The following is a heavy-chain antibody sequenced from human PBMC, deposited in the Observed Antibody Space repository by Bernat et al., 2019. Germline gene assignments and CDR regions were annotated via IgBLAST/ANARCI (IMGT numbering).Heavy chain of an antibody. J-gene: IGHJ6*03. CDR1: GFTFSSYG. V-gene: IGHV3-30*18. Sequence: QVQLVESGGGLVKPGRSLRLSCAASGFTFSSYGMHWVRQAPGKGLEWVAVISYDGSNKYYADSVKGRFTISRDNSKNTLYLQMNSLRAEDTAVYYCAKDFWGVRSAYYYYYMDVWGKGTTVTVSS. CDR2: ISYDGSNK. CDR3: AKDFWGVRSAYYYYYMDV. D-gene: IGHD2-8*01.